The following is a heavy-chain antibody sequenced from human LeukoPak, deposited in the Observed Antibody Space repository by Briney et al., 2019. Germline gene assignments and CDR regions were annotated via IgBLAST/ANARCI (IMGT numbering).Heavy chain of an antibody. J-gene: IGHJ4*02. CDR1: GYTFTSYG. V-gene: IGHV1-18*01. CDR3: ARVMVRYCSSTSCPEFDC. D-gene: IGHD2-2*01. CDR2: ISAYNGNT. Sequence: ASVKVSCKASGYTFTSYGISWVRQAPGQGLEWMGWISAYNGNTNYAQKLQGRVTMTTDTSTSTAYMELRSLRSDDTAVYYCARVMVRYCSSTSCPEFDCWGQGTLVTVSS.